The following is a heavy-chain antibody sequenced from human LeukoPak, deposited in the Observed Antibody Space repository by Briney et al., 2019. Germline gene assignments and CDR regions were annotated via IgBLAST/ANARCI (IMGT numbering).Heavy chain of an antibody. CDR1: GFTFRNYW. V-gene: IGHV3-7*01. CDR3: ARIGYSSSSFDY. Sequence: PGGSLRLSCAASGFTFRNYWMSWVRQAPGKGLEWVANIRQDGSLKYYVDSLKGRFTISRDNAKTSVYLQINGLRAEDTAVYFCARIGYSSSSFDYWGQGTLVTVSS. D-gene: IGHD6-6*01. CDR2: IRQDGSLK. J-gene: IGHJ4*02.